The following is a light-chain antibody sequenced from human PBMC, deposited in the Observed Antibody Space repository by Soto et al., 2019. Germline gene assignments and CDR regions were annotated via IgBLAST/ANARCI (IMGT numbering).Light chain of an antibody. CDR1: SSDVGNYNY. J-gene: IGLJ1*01. Sequence: QSALTQPASVSGSPGQSITTSCTGTSSDVGNYNYVSWYRQHPGKAPKLMIYEVSNRPSGFSNRFSGSKSGNTASLTISGLQAEDEADYYCSSYTSNSTLYVFGTGTKVAVL. V-gene: IGLV2-14*01. CDR3: SSYTSNSTLYV. CDR2: EVS.